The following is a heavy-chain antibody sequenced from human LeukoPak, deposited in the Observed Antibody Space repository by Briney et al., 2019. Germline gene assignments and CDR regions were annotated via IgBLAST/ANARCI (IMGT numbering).Heavy chain of an antibody. V-gene: IGHV1-18*01. CDR3: ARLPPYSGSYYVNAFDI. J-gene: IGHJ3*02. Sequence: ASVKVSCTASGYTFTSYGISWVRQAPGQGLEWMGWISAYNGNTNYAQKLQGRVTMTTDTSTSTAYMELRSLRSDDTAVYYCARLPPYSGSYYVNAFDIWGQGTMVTVSS. CDR1: GYTFTSYG. CDR2: ISAYNGNT. D-gene: IGHD1-26*01.